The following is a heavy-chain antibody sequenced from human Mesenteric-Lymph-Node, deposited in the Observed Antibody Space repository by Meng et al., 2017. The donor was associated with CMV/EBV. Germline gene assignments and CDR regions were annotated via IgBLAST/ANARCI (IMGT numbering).Heavy chain of an antibody. Sequence: GESLKISCAASGFTFDIYAMSWVRQAPGKGLEWVSGITASGGRTYYADFVKGRFILSRDDSKNTLYLQMNSLRAEDTAVYFCARAYDFPSTGALDVWGQGTAVTVSS. CDR3: ARAYDFPSTGALDV. CDR2: ITASGGRT. V-gene: IGHV3-23*01. CDR1: GFTFDIYA. J-gene: IGHJ6*02. D-gene: IGHD3-3*01.